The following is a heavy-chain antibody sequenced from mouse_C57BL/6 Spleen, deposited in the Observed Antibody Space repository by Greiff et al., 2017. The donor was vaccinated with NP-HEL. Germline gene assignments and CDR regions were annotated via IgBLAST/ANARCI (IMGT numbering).Heavy chain of an antibody. V-gene: IGHV5-6*01. J-gene: IGHJ2*01. D-gene: IGHD3-2*01. Sequence: EVNVVESGGDLVKPGGSLKLSCAASGFTFSSYGMSWVRQTPDKRLEWVATISSGGSYTYYPDSVKGRFTISRDNAKNTLYLQMSSLKSEDTAMYYCARQETAFDYWGQGTTLTVSS. CDR2: ISSGGSYT. CDR1: GFTFSSYG. CDR3: ARQETAFDY.